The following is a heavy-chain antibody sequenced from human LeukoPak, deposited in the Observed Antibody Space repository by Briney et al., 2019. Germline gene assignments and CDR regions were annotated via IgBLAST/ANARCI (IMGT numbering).Heavy chain of an antibody. J-gene: IGHJ4*02. CDR3: ARETVAGEDY. D-gene: IGHD6-19*01. Sequence: ASVKVSCKASGYTFTSYAMHWVRQAPGQRLEWMGWINAGNGNTKYSQKFQGRVTMTRNTSISTAYMELSSLRSEDTAVYYCARETVAGEDYWGQGTLVTVSS. V-gene: IGHV1-3*01. CDR1: GYTFTSYA. CDR2: INAGNGNT.